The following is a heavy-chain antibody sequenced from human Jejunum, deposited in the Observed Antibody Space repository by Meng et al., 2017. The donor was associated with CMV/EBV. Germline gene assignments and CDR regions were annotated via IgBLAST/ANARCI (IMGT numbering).Heavy chain of an antibody. CDR1: GGPISGYY. Sequence: QVPVHAAGPGLVRSSETLSLTCSVSGGPISGYYWSWVRQPAGKRLEWIGRFHPGGTTNYNPSLENRITVSVDSSKNQFFLKLTSVTAADTAIYYCARECVGEAYDCQWNYWFDPWGRGTLVTVSS. J-gene: IGHJ5*02. CDR3: ARECVGEAYDCQWNYWFDP. V-gene: IGHV4-4*07. D-gene: IGHD3-16*01. CDR2: FHPGGTT.